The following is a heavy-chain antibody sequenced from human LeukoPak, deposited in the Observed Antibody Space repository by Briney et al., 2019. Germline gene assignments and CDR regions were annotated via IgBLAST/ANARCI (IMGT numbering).Heavy chain of an antibody. J-gene: IGHJ4*02. Sequence: VKVSCKASGYTFTSYGISWVRQAPGQGLEWMGWISAYNGNTNYAQKLQGRVTMTTDTSTSTAYMELRSLRSDDTAVNYCARDQGIGTPPYFDYWGQGTLVTVSS. V-gene: IGHV1-18*01. D-gene: IGHD1-14*01. CDR1: GYTFTSYG. CDR3: ARDQGIGTPPYFDY. CDR2: ISAYNGNT.